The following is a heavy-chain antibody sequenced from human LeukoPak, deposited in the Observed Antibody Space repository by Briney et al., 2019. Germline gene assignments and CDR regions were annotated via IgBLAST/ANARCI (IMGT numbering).Heavy chain of an antibody. J-gene: IGHJ4*02. V-gene: IGHV4-30-4*01. CDR2: IYYSGTT. D-gene: IGHD2-2*01. Sequence: SETLSLTCTVSDGSIISGDYHWSWIRQPPGKGLEWIGYIYYSGTTYYNPSLESRITISVDTSKNQFSLKLSSVTAADTAVYYCARLVGGGPTRTFDYWGQGTLVTVSS. CDR1: DGSIISGDYH. CDR3: ARLVGGGPTRTFDY.